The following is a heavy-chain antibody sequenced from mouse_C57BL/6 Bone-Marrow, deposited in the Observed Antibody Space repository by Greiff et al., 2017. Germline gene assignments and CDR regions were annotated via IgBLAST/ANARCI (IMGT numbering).Heavy chain of an antibody. Sequence: VQLQQSGAELAKPGASVQLSCKASGYTFTSYWMHWVKQRPGQGLEWIGYINPSSGYTKYNQKFKDKAKFTADKSSSTAYMQLSSLTYEDSAVYYCASSYGFDYWGQGTTLTVSS. CDR1: GYTFTSYW. CDR3: ASSYGFDY. V-gene: IGHV1-7*01. D-gene: IGHD1-1*02. J-gene: IGHJ2*01. CDR2: INPSSGYT.